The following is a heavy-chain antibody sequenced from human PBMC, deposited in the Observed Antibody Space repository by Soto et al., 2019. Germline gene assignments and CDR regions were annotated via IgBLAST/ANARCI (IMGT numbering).Heavy chain of an antibody. V-gene: IGHV3-73*02. CDR1: GFTFSGSA. J-gene: IGHJ6*02. CDR2: IRSKANSYAT. Sequence: EVQLVESGGGLVQPGGSLKLSCAASGFTFSGSAMHWVRQASGKGLEWVGRIRSKANSYATSYAAWVKGRLTISRDDSKNTAYLQMNSLKTEDTAVYYCTNPQLYYGMDVWGQGTAVTVSS. D-gene: IGHD5-18*01. CDR3: TNPQLYYGMDV.